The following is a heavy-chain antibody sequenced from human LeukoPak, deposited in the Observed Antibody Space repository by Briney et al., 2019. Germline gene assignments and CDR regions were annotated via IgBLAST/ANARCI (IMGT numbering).Heavy chain of an antibody. CDR2: IYTSGST. D-gene: IGHD3-22*01. V-gene: IGHV4-4*07. CDR3: ARDSDYYNSSGYDV. J-gene: IGHJ4*02. CDR1: GGSISSYY. Sequence: PSETLSLTCTVSGGSISSYYWSWIRQPAGEGLEWIGRIYTSGSTNYNPSLKSRVTMSVDTSKNQFSLKLSSVTAADTAVYYCARDSDYYNSSGYDVWGQGTLVTVSS.